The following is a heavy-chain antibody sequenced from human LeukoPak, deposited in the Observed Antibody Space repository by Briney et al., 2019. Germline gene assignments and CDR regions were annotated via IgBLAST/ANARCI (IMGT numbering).Heavy chain of an antibody. CDR1: GGSISSGSYY. D-gene: IGHD3-10*01. V-gene: IGHV4-61*02. J-gene: IGHJ4*02. CDR2: FYTSGST. CDR3: AGTLLGVYYGSGTTR. Sequence: PSQTLSLTCTVSGGSISSGSYYWSWIRQPAGKGLEWIGRFYTSGSTNYNPSLKSRVTLSVDTSKNQFSLKLSSVTAADTVVYYGAGTLLGVYYGSGTTRWGQGTLVTVSS.